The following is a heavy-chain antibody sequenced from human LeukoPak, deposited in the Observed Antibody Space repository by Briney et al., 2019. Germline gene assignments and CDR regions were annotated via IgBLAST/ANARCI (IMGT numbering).Heavy chain of an antibody. CDR1: GYSFTSYW. V-gene: IGHV5-51*03. CDR3: ARLPGGRGYPIYYMDV. Sequence: PGESLKISCKGSGYSFTSYWIGWVRQMPGKGLEWMGIIYPGDSDTRYSPSFQGQVTISADKSISTAYLQRSSLKASDTAMYYCARLPGGRGYPIYYMDVWGKGTTVTVSS. D-gene: IGHD5-18*01. CDR2: IYPGDSDT. J-gene: IGHJ6*03.